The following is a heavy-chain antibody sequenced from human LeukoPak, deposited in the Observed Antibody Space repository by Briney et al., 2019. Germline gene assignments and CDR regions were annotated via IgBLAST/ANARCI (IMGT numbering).Heavy chain of an antibody. V-gene: IGHV1-69*04. CDR1: GGTSSTYA. J-gene: IGHJ4*02. CDR2: IIPILGVA. Sequence: GASVKVSCKASGGTSSTYAIGWVRQAPGQGLEWMGRIIPILGVANFAQKFQGRVSITADKSTSTAYLELSNLRSEDTAVYYCARDLGAGDDFWSASRLYYFDYWGQGTLVTVSP. D-gene: IGHD3-3*01. CDR3: ARDLGAGDDFWSASRLYYFDY.